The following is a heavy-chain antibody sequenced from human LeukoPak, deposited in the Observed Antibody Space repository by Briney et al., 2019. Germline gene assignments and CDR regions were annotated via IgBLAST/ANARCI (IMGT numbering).Heavy chain of an antibody. J-gene: IGHJ5*02. CDR2: MSSSGTT. V-gene: IGHV4-4*07. CDR3: ARVIPEAGFDP. CDR1: GGSIRTYY. D-gene: IGHD1-14*01. Sequence: SETLSLTCTVSGGSIRTYYWSWIRQSAGKGLEWIGRMSSSGTTNYNPSLESRVTMSVDTSKNQFSLKLSSVTAADTAVYYCARVIPEAGFDPWGQGTLVTVSS.